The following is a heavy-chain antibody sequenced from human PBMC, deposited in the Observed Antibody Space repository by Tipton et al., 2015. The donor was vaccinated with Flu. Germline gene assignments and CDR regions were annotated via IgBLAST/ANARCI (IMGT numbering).Heavy chain of an antibody. J-gene: IGHJ4*02. CDR1: GFTFSSYA. CDR3: AKDGTIFGLVIDY. V-gene: IGHV3-23*01. D-gene: IGHD3-3*01. CDR2: ISGSGGST. Sequence: SLRLSCAASGFTFSSYAMSWVRQAPGKGLEWVSAISGSGGSTYYADSVKGRFTISRDNSKNTLYLRMNSLRAEDTAVYYCAKDGTIFGLVIDYWGQGTLVTVSS.